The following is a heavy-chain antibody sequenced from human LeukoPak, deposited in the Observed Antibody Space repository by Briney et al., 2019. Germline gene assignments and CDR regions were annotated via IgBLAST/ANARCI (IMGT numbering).Heavy chain of an antibody. CDR1: GFTFDDYA. CDR3: AKDKSTTFDY. D-gene: IGHD2-2*01. J-gene: IGHJ4*02. CDR2: ISGDGGST. Sequence: GGALRLSCAASGFTFDDYAMHWVRQAPGKGLEWVSLISGDGGSTYYAHSVKGRFTISRDNSKNSLSLQMNSLRTEDTALYYCAKDKSTTFDYWGQGTLVTVSS. V-gene: IGHV3-43*02.